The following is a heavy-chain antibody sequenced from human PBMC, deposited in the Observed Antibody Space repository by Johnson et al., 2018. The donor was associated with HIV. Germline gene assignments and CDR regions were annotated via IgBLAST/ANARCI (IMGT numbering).Heavy chain of an antibody. CDR3: AKDRVLFQVLSAGHHRDALDI. J-gene: IGHJ3*02. CDR1: GFTFSSYA. CDR2: ISGSGGST. V-gene: IGHV3-23*04. Sequence: MLLVESGGGLVQPGGSLRLSCAASGFTFSSYAMSWVRQAPGKGLEWVSAISGSGGSTYYADSVKGRFTISRDNSKNTLYLQMNSLRAEDTAVYYCAKDRVLFQVLSAGHHRDALDIWGQGTMVTVSS. D-gene: IGHD2/OR15-2a*01.